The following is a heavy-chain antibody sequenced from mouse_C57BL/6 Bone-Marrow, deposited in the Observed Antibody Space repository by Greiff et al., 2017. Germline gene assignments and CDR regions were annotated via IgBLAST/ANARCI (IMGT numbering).Heavy chain of an antibody. Sequence: VQVVEPGPELVKPGASVKISCKASGYSFTSYYIHWVKQRPGQGLEWIGWIYPGNGNTKYNQKFKGKATLTADTSSSTAYMQLSSLTSEDSAVYYCAEIYDVYDGGQGTTLTVAS. V-gene: IGHV1-66*01. CDR2: IYPGNGNT. J-gene: IGHJ2*01. CDR1: GYSFTSYY. CDR3: AEIYDVYD. D-gene: IGHD2-3*01.